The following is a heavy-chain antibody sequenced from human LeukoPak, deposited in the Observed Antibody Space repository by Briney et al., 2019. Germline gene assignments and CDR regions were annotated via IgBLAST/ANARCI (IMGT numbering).Heavy chain of an antibody. J-gene: IGHJ4*01. CDR3: ARQGVRGVPDY. Sequence: TSETLSLTCTVSGGSISSYYWSWIRQPPGKGLEWIGYIYYSGSTNYNPSLKSRVTISVDTSKNQFSLKLSSVTAADTAVYYCARQGVRGVPDYWGQEPWSPSPQ. CDR1: GGSISSYY. CDR2: IYYSGST. V-gene: IGHV4-59*08. D-gene: IGHD3-10*01.